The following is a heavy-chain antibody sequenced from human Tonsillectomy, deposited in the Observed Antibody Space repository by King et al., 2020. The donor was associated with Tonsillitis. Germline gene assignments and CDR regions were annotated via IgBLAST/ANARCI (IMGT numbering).Heavy chain of an antibody. CDR2: THPNGGGT. D-gene: IGHD5-12*01. CDR1: GYTFTGHY. J-gene: IGHJ4*02. Sequence: QLVQSGAEVKKPGASVKVSCKASGYTFTGHYIHWVRQAPGQGLEWMGLTHPNGGGTKYAQKFQGRGTMTRDTSISTAHMELSRRREDDTAVYYCARGDRYSGYDSLDYWGQGTLVTVSS. CDR3: ARGDRYSGYDSLDY. V-gene: IGHV1-2*02.